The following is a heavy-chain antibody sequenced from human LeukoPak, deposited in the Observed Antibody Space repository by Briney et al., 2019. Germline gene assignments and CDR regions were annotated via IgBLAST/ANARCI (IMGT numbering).Heavy chain of an antibody. CDR1: GGSISSGGYY. Sequence: PSETLSLTCTVSGGSISSGGYYWSWIRQHPGKGLEWIGYIYYSGSTYYNPSLKSRVTISVDRSKNQFSLKLSSVTAADTAVYYCARGGGGYYDSSGLDYWGQGTLVTVSS. CDR2: IYYSGST. D-gene: IGHD3-22*01. V-gene: IGHV4-31*03. CDR3: ARGGGGYYDSSGLDY. J-gene: IGHJ4*02.